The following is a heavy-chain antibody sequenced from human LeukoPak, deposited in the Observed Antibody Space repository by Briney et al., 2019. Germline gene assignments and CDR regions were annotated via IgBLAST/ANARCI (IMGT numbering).Heavy chain of an antibody. CDR1: GYTFTSYD. Sequence: ASVKVSCKASGYTFTSYDINWVRQATGQGLEWMGWMNPNSGNTGYAQKFQGRVTMTRNTSISTAYMELSSLRSEDTAVYYCARGGNVDTAMANYYYYGMDVWGQGTTVTVSS. CDR2: MNPNSGNT. J-gene: IGHJ6*02. V-gene: IGHV1-8*01. D-gene: IGHD5-18*01. CDR3: ARGGNVDTAMANYYYYGMDV.